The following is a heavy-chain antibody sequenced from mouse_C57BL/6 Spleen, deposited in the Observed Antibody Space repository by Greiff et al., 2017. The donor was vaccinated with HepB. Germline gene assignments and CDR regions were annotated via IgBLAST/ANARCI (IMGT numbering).Heavy chain of an antibody. Sequence: EVQLQQSGPELVKPGASVKISCKASGYTFTDYYMNWVKQSHGKSLEWIGDINPNNGGTSYNQKFKGKATLTVDKSSSTAYMELRSLTSEDSAVYYCARDTYYYGSIDYWGQGTTLTVSS. J-gene: IGHJ2*01. D-gene: IGHD1-1*01. CDR1: GYTFTDYY. V-gene: IGHV1-26*01. CDR2: INPNNGGT. CDR3: ARDTYYYGSIDY.